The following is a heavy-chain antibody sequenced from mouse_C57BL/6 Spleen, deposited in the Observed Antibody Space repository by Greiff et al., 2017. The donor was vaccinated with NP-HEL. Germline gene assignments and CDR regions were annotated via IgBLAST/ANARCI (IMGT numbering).Heavy chain of an antibody. CDR1: GYTFTSYW. V-gene: IGHV1-7*01. J-gene: IGHJ2*01. D-gene: IGHD1-1*01. CDR3: ARRDYYGSSNYFDY. Sequence: QVQLQQSGAELAKPGASVKLSCKASGYTFTSYWMHWVKQRPGQGLEWIGYINPSSGYTKYNQKFKGKSTLTVDKSSSTAYMQLSSLTSEDSAVYYCARRDYYGSSNYFDYWGQGTTLTVSS. CDR2: INPSSGYT.